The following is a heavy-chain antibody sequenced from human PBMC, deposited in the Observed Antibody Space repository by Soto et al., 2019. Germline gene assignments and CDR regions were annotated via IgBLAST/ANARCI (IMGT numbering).Heavy chain of an antibody. CDR2: INHSGST. V-gene: IGHV4-34*01. CDR1: GGSFSGYY. CDR3: ARGIAAAGLNWFDP. J-gene: IGHJ5*02. D-gene: IGHD6-13*01. Sequence: PSETLSLTCAVYGGSFSGYYWSWIRQPPGKGLEWIGEINHSGSTTYNPSLKSRVTISVDMSKNQFSLKLSSVTAAHTAVYYCARGIAAAGLNWFDPWGQGTLVTVSS.